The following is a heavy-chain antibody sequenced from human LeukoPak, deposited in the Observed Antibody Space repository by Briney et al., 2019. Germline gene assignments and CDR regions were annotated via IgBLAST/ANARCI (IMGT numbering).Heavy chain of an antibody. CDR3: AKDRYSSSHDAFDI. CDR2: ISDNGGST. V-gene: IGHV3-23*01. J-gene: IGHJ3*02. CDR1: GFTFRSYA. Sequence: PGGSLRLSCAASGFTFRSYAMSWVRQAPGKGLEWVSAISDNGGSTYCADSVKGRFTISRDNSKNTLYLQMNSLRVEDTAVYYCAKDRYSSSHDAFDIWGQGTMVTVSS. D-gene: IGHD6-19*01.